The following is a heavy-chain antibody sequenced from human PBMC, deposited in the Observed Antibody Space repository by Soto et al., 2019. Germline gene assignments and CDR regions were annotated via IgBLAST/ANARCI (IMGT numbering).Heavy chain of an antibody. V-gene: IGHV4-4*02. CDR2: IYHSGST. J-gene: IGHJ5*02. CDR3: ARVPRDSSGYYLGA. CDR1: GGSISSSNW. D-gene: IGHD3-22*01. Sequence: QVQLQESGPGLVKPSGTLSLTCAVSGGSISSSNWWSWVRQPPGKGLEWIGEIYHSGSTNYTPSLKSRVTISVDKSKIQFSLKLSSVTAADTAVYYWARVPRDSSGYYLGAWGQGTLVTVSS.